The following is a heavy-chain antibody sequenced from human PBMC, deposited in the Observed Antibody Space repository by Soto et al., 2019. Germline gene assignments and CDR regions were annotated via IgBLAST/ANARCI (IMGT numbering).Heavy chain of an antibody. CDR2: ISAYNGNT. CDR1: GYTFSSYH. CDR3: ARDSPPCDP. V-gene: IGHV1-18*01. J-gene: IGHJ5*02. Sequence: QVQLVQSGAEVKKPGASVKVSCKASGYTFSSYHISWVRQAPGQGLEWMGWISAYNGNTNYAQKLQGRVTMTTDTATSTACMELRSLRSDDAAVYYCARDSPPCDPWGQGALVTVAS.